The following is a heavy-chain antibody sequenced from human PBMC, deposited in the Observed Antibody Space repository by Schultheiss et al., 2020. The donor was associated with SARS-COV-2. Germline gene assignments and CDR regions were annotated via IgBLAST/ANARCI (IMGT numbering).Heavy chain of an antibody. D-gene: IGHD2-2*01. CDR3: ARDNIVVVPAAMGGDDAFDI. Sequence: ESLKISCAASGFTFSSYWMSWVRQAPGKGLEWIGEINHSGSTNYNPSLKSRVTISVDTSKNQFSLKLSSVTAADTAVYYCARDNIVVVPAAMGGDDAFDIWGQGTMVTVSS. V-gene: IGHV4-34*01. CDR1: GFTFSSYW. CDR2: INHSGST. J-gene: IGHJ3*02.